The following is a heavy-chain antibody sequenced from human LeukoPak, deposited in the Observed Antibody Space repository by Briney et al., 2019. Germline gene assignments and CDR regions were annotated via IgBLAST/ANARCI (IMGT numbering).Heavy chain of an antibody. CDR3: ARDYYDSSGYSTIYYFDY. CDR2: IYHSGST. D-gene: IGHD3-22*01. Sequence: SETLSLTCAVSGGSISSGGYSWSWIRQPPGKGLEWIGYIYHSGSTYYNPSLKSRVTISVDRSKNQFSLKLSSVTAADTAVYYCARDYYDSSGYSTIYYFDYWGQGTLVTVSS. J-gene: IGHJ4*02. CDR1: GGSISSGGYS. V-gene: IGHV4-30-2*01.